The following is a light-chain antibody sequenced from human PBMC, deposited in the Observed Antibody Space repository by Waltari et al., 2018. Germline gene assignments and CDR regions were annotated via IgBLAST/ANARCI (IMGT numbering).Light chain of an antibody. V-gene: IGKV3-20*01. J-gene: IGKJ4*01. CDR3: QQHGNSPSPT. Sequence: EIVLTQSPGPLPLSPGDRATLSCRASHSVSSNSFAWYQQKYGQAPRLLIYGASSRATGIPDRFSGSGSGTDFTLTISRLEPEDFAVYYCQQHGNSPSPTFGGGTKVEIK. CDR1: HSVSSNS. CDR2: GAS.